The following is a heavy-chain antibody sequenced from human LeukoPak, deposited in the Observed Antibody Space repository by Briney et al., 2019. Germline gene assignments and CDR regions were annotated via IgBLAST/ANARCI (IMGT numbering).Heavy chain of an antibody. CDR3: AKDRGNWNDLYYDY. V-gene: IGHV3-23*01. D-gene: IGHD1-1*01. CDR1: GFPFSNYA. Sequence: GSLRLSCTASGFPFSNYAMSWVRPAPGKGLEWVSATSSTGGSTYYADSVKGRFTISRDNSKNMLHLQMNSLRVEDTAVYFCAKDRGNWNDLYYDYWGQGTLVTVSS. CDR2: TSSTGGST. J-gene: IGHJ4*02.